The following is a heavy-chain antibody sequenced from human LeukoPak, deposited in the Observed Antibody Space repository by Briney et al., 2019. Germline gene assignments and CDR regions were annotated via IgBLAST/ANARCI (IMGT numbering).Heavy chain of an antibody. D-gene: IGHD6-6*01. J-gene: IGHJ4*02. Sequence: SETLSLTCSVSGGSISSSSYYWGWIRQPPGKGLEWIGSIYYSGSIYYNPSLKSRVTISVDTSKNHFSLKLSSVTAADTAVYYCARHLLGSSGYYFPYWGQGTLVTVSS. CDR3: ARHLLGSSGYYFPY. V-gene: IGHV4-39*01. CDR2: IYYSGSI. CDR1: GGSISSSSYY.